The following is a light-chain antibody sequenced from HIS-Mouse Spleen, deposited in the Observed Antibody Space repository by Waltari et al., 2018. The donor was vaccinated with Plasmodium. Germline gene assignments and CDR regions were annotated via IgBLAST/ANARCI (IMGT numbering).Light chain of an antibody. J-gene: IGKJ1*01. V-gene: IGKV1-5*03. CDR2: KAS. CDR3: QQYKSDAWT. Sequence: DIQMTQSPSTLSASVGDRVTITCRASQSISSWLAWYQQKPGKAPKLLIYKASSLESGVPSRVSGSGSGTEFTLTISSLQPDDGATYCCQQYKSDAWTFGQGTKVEIK. CDR1: QSISSW.